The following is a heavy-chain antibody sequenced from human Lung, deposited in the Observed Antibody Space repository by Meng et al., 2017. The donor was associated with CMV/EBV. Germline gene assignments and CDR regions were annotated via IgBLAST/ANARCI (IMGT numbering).Heavy chain of an antibody. CDR1: GGPISSSDYY. CDR3: ARHRDSSVHYFGWFDP. V-gene: IGHV4-39*01. D-gene: IGHD3-22*01. CDR2: IFYRGNT. Sequence: SETLSLXCTVSGGPISSSDYYWGWIRQPPGKGLEWIGTIFYRGNTYYNPSLKSRVTISVDTSKNKFSLKLSSVTAADTAVYYCARHRDSSVHYFGWFDPWGQGNXVTGAS. J-gene: IGHJ5*02.